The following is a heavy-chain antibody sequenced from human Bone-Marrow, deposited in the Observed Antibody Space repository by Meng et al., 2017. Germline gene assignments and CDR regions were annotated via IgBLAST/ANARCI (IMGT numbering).Heavy chain of an antibody. CDR1: GFTFSSYW. CDR2: INGDGTST. J-gene: IGHJ4*02. Sequence: GGSLRLSCAASGFTFSSYWMDWVRQAPGMGLVWVSRINGDGTSTSYADSVKGRFTISRDNAKNTLYLQMNSLRAEDTAVYYCTRASIAVADKGDYWGQGTLVTVSS. D-gene: IGHD6-19*01. CDR3: TRASIAVADKGDY. V-gene: IGHV3-74*01.